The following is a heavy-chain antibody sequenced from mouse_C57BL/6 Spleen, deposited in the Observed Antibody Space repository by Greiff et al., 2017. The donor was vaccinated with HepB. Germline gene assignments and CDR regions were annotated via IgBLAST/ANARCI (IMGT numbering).Heavy chain of an antibody. CDR3: ARSGNYYGSSLGFAY. J-gene: IGHJ3*01. V-gene: IGHV1-81*01. D-gene: IGHD1-1*01. CDR2: IYPRSGNT. Sequence: QVQLQQSGAELARPGASVKLSCKASGYTFTSYGISWVKQSTGQGLEWIGEIYPRSGNTYYNEKFKGKATLTADKSSSTAYMELRSLTSEDSAVYFCARSGNYYGSSLGFAYWGQGTPVTVSA. CDR1: GYTFTSYG.